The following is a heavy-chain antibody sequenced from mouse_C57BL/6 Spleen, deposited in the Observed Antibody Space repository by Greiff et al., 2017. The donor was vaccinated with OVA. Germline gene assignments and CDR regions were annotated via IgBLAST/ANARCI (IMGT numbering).Heavy chain of an antibody. D-gene: IGHD4-1*01. Sequence: QVPLQQSGPGLVQPSQSLSITCTVSGFSLTSYGVHWVRQSPGKGLEWLGVIWRGGSTDYNAAFMSRLSITKDNSKSQVFFKMNSLQADDTAIYYCANGETRLTGTAWFAYWGQGTLVTVSA. J-gene: IGHJ3*01. CDR3: ANGETRLTGTAWFAY. V-gene: IGHV2-5*01. CDR1: GFSLTSYG. CDR2: IWRGGST.